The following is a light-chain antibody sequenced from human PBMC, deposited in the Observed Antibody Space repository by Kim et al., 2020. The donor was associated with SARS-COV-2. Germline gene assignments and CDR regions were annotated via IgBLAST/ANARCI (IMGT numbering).Light chain of an antibody. CDR2: DAS. CDR1: QDISNY. Sequence: DIQMTQSPSSLSASVGDRVTITCQASQDISNYLNWYQQKPGKAPKLLIYDASNLETGVPSRCSGSGSGTDFTFTISSLQPEDIATYYCQQYDNLPCTFGQETKLEI. CDR3: QQYDNLPCT. V-gene: IGKV1-33*01. J-gene: IGKJ2*02.